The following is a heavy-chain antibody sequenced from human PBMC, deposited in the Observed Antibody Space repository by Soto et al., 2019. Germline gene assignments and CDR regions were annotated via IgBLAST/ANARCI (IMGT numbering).Heavy chain of an antibody. J-gene: IGHJ6*02. CDR1: GFTFSSYS. D-gene: IGHD3-22*01. V-gene: IGHV3-48*02. CDR2: ISSSSSTI. CDR3: AGPYYYDSSGYYYYFYGMDV. Sequence: EVQLVESGGGLVQPGGSLRLSCAASGFTFSSYSMNWVRQAPGKGLEWVSSISSSSSTIYYADSVKGRFTISREKAKNSLYLQMNSLRDEDTAVYYCAGPYYYDSSGYYYYFYGMDVWGQGTTVTVS.